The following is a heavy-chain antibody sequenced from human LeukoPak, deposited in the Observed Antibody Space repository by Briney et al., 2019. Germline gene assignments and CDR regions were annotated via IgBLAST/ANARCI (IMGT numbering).Heavy chain of an antibody. CDR3: ARAVPKWELLQADNYYYYMDV. CDR2: IIPIFGTA. V-gene: IGHV1-69*05. D-gene: IGHD1-26*01. CDR1: GGTSSSYA. J-gene: IGHJ6*03. Sequence: SVKVSCKASGGTSSSYAISWVRQAPGQGLEWMGGIIPIFGTANYAQKFQGRVTITTDESTSTAYMELSSLRSEDTAVYYCARAVPKWELLQADNYYYYMDVWGKGTTVTVSS.